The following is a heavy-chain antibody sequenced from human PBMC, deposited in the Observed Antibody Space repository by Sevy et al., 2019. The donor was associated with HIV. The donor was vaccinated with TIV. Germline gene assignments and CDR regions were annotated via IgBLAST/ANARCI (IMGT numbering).Heavy chain of an antibody. CDR3: ARVDLPPGIAAAGSYYGMDV. D-gene: IGHD6-13*01. CDR2: IYPGDSDT. CDR1: GYKFTRYW. J-gene: IGHJ6*02. V-gene: IGHV5-51*01. Sequence: GESLKISCKGFGYKFTRYWIGWVRQMPGKGLEWMGIIYPGDSDTRYIPSFQGQVTISADKSISTAYLQWSSLKASDTAMYYCARVDLPPGIAAAGSYYGMDVWGQGTTVTVSS.